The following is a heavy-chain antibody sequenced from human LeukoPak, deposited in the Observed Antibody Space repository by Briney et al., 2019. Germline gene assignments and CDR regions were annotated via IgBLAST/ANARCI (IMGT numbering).Heavy chain of an antibody. D-gene: IGHD5-12*01. CDR1: GFTFSSYG. CDR3: ARDNSGYDPLDY. CDR2: IWYDGSNK. V-gene: IGHV3-33*01. Sequence: GSLILSCAASGFTFSSYGMHWVRPAPGKGLEGVAVIWYDGSNKYYADSVKGRFTISRDNSKNTLYLQMNSLRAEDTAVYYCARDNSGYDPLDYWGQGTLVTVSS. J-gene: IGHJ4*02.